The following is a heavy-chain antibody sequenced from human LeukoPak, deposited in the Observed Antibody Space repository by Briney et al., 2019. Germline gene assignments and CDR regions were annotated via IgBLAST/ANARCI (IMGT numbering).Heavy chain of an antibody. V-gene: IGHV4-39*01. CDR3: ARRSYYDYVWGPKSPYYYMDV. D-gene: IGHD3-16*01. CDR1: GGSISSSSYY. Sequence: SETLSLTCTVSGGSISSSSYYRGWIRQPPGKGLEWIGSIYYSGSTYYNPSLKSRVTISVDTSKNQFSLKLSSVTAADTAVYYCARRSYYDYVWGPKSPYYYMDVWGKGTTVTVSS. J-gene: IGHJ6*03. CDR2: IYYSGST.